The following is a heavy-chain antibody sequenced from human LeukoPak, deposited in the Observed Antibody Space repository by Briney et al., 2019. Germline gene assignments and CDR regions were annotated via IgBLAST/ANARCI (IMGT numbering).Heavy chain of an antibody. Sequence: ASLRVSSMLSGYTLTELFMHSVRPALGEGLEWMGGFDPEEGETIYAQKFQGRVTVTEDTSTDTAYMELSSLRSEDTAVYYCATGGNWFDPWGQGTLVTVSS. CDR2: FDPEEGET. D-gene: IGHD5-12*01. CDR3: ATGGNWFDP. J-gene: IGHJ5*02. CDR1: GYTLTELF. V-gene: IGHV1-24*01.